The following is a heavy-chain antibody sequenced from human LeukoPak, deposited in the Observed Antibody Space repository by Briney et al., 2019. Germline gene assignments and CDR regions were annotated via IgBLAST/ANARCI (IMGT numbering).Heavy chain of an antibody. CDR3: AKEEGYYYDSGGYYVEYFQH. CDR2: ISRTSSTI. CDR1: KFTFSSYS. J-gene: IGHJ1*01. D-gene: IGHD3-22*01. V-gene: IGHV3-48*01. Sequence: PGGSLRLSCAASKFTFSSYSMNWVRQAPGKGLEWVSYISRTSSTIYYADSVKGRFTFSRDNSKNTLYLQMNSLRAEDTAVYYCAKEEGYYYDSGGYYVEYFQHWGQGTLVTVSS.